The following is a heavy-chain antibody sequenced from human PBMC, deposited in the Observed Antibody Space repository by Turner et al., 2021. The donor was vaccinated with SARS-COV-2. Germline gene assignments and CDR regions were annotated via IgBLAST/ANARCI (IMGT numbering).Heavy chain of an antibody. CDR2: IYYSGSA. CDR1: GGSISSSSYY. V-gene: IGHV4-39*01. D-gene: IGHD5-18*01. Sequence: QLQLQESGPGLVKHSETLSLTCNVSGGSISSSSYYWGWIRQPPGKGLEWIGNIYYSGSAYYNPSLKSRVTISVDPSKNQFSLKLTSLTAADTAVYYCARLMYTAMDYYGTDVWGQGTTVTVSS. J-gene: IGHJ6*02. CDR3: ARLMYTAMDYYGTDV.